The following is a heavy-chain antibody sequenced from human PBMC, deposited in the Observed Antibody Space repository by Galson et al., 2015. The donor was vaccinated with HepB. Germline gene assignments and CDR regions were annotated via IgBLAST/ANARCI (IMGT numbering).Heavy chain of an antibody. CDR2: IIPIFGTA. D-gene: IGHD2-2*01. Sequence: SVKVSCKASGGTFSSYAISWVRQAPGQGLEWMGGIIPIFGTANYAQKFQGRVTITADESTSTAYMELSSLRSEDTAVYYCASSRDIVVVPAAFDYWGQGTLVTVSS. CDR1: GGTFSSYA. J-gene: IGHJ4*02. CDR3: ASSRDIVVVPAAFDY. V-gene: IGHV1-69*01.